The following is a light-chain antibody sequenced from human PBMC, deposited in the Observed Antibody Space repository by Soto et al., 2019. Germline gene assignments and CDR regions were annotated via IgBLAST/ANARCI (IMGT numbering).Light chain of an antibody. CDR1: QSVRNVY. CDR3: QQSGSSPRT. V-gene: IGKV3-20*01. CDR2: DAS. J-gene: IGKJ2*01. Sequence: EIVLTQSPGTLSLSPGERATLSCRASQSVRNVYLAWYQQKPGQAPRLLIYDASNRATGIPDRFSGSGSETYFTLTINRLEPEDLAVYYCQQSGSSPRTFGQGTKLEIK.